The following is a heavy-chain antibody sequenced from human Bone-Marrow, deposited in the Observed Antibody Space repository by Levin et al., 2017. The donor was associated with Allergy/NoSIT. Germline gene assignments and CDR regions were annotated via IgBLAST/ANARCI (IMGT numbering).Heavy chain of an antibody. V-gene: IGHV3-30*04. CDR1: GFTFSSYA. Sequence: GESLKISCAASGFTFSSYAMHWVRQAPGKGLEWVAVISYDGSNKYYADSVKGRFTISRDNSKNTLYLQMNSLRAEDTAVYYCARELRPKYQIDYWGQGTLVTVSS. CDR2: ISYDGSNK. J-gene: IGHJ4*02. D-gene: IGHD2/OR15-2a*01. CDR3: ARELRPKYQIDY.